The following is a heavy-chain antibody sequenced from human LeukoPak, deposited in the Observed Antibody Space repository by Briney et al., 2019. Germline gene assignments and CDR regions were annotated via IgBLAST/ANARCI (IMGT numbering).Heavy chain of an antibody. J-gene: IGHJ4*02. V-gene: IGHV1-69*13. D-gene: IGHD1-26*01. CDR3: ALTSRGSYHNSRFDY. CDR2: IIPIFGTA. CDR1: GYPFTSYY. Sequence: ASVKVSCKASGYPFTSYYVHWARQAPGHGLEWMGGIIPIFGTANYAQKFQGRVTITADESTSTAYMELSSLRSEDTAVYYCALTSRGSYHNSRFDYWGQGTLVTVSS.